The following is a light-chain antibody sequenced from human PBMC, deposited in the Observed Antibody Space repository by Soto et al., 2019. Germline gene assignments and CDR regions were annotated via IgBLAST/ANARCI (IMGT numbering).Light chain of an antibody. CDR3: QQNNMWPHIS. CDR2: GAS. V-gene: IGKV3-15*01. Sequence: EMVMTQPSTILTVSPGEAATLSWSARENVRTKVGWYQQKPGQAPRLLIYGASTRATGIPDRFSGSGSGTQFTLTISCLQSEDSAVYFCQQNNMWPHISFGHGTRLEIK. J-gene: IGKJ5*01. CDR1: ENVRTK.